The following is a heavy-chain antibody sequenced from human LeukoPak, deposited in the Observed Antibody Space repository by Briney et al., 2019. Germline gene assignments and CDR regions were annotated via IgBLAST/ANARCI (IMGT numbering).Heavy chain of an antibody. Sequence: GGFLRLSCAATGFTFKDYGMHWVRQPPGKGLEWVSSINWNGGGTDYADSVKGRFTISRDNAKNSLYLQLSSLRPKDTALYYCAKHMRATNTYSFFGLDVWGQGTTVTVSS. CDR3: AKHMRATNTYSFFGLDV. CDR2: INWNGGGT. J-gene: IGHJ6*02. CDR1: GFTFKDYG. V-gene: IGHV3-9*01. D-gene: IGHD1-26*01.